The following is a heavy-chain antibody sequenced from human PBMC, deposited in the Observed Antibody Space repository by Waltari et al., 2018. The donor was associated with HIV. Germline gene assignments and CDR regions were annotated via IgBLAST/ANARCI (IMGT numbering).Heavy chain of an antibody. Sequence: VQLVESGGDLAQPGGSLRLSCVASGFTFSNYWMHWVRQVPGKRLVWVARINTDGTIRTYAENVKGRFTISRDNGKNTLYLQMNSLRVEDTAVYYCVSSGLDVWGQGTTVNVSS. CDR3: VSSGLDV. J-gene: IGHJ6*02. V-gene: IGHV3-74*01. CDR2: INTDGTIR. CDR1: GFTFSNYW.